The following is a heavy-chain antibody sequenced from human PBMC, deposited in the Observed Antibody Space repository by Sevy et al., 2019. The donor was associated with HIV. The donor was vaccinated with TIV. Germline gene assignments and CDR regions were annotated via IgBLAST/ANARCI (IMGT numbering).Heavy chain of an antibody. V-gene: IGHV3-74*01. CDR2: INSDGSST. CDR3: ARDFQNWFDP. CDR1: GFTFSSYW. J-gene: IGHJ5*02. Sequence: GGSLRLSCAASGFTFSSYWMHWVRQAPGKGLMWVSRINSDGSSTSYADSVKGRFTISRDNAKNTLYLQMNSLRAEDTAVYYCARDFQNWFDPWGQGTLVTVSS.